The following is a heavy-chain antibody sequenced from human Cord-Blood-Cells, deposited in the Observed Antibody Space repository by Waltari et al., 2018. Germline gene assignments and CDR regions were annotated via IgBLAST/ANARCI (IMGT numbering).Heavy chain of an antibody. V-gene: IGHV4-59*01. CDR3: ARQGPSYGDYDY. J-gene: IGHJ4*02. CDR2: IYYSGST. CDR1: GGSLSSYY. D-gene: IGHD4-17*01. Sequence: QVQLQESGPALVKPSETLSLTCTGPGGSLSSYYRRWIRQPPGKGLEWIGYIYYSGSTNYTPSLKSRVTISLDTSKNQFSLKLSSVTAADTAVYYCARQGPSYGDYDYWGQGTLVTVSS.